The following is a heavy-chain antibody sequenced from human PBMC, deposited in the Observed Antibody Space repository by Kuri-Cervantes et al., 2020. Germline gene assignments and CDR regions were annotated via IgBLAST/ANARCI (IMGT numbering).Heavy chain of an antibody. CDR3: ARGLDFYYGSSGYYFSRWFDS. Sequence: SETLSLTCTVSGGPISSYYWSWIRQPAGKGLEWIGRIYTSGSTNYNPSLKSRVTISVDTSRNQFSLKLRSVTAADTAVYYCARGLDFYYGSSGYYFSRWFDSWGQGTLVTVSS. D-gene: IGHD3-22*01. CDR2: IYTSGST. CDR1: GGPISSYY. J-gene: IGHJ5*01. V-gene: IGHV4-4*07.